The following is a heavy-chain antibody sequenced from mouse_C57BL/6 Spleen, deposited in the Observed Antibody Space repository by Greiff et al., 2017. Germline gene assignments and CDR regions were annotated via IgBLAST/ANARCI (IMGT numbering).Heavy chain of an antibody. D-gene: IGHD6-1*01. CDR2: INYDGSST. Sequence: EVKLVESEGGLVQPGSSMKLSCTASGFTFSDYYMAWVRQVPEKGLEWVANINYDGSSTYYLDSLKSRFIISRDNAKNILYLQMSSLKSEDTATYYCARDEEGAMDDWGQGTSVTVSS. CDR1: GFTFSDYY. J-gene: IGHJ4*01. V-gene: IGHV5-16*01. CDR3: ARDEEGAMDD.